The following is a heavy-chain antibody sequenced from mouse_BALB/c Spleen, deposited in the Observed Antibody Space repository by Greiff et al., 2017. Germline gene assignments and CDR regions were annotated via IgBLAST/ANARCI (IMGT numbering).Heavy chain of an antibody. V-gene: IGHV1-14*01. CDR3: TRSGGCSSIRYAMDY. D-gene: IGHD1-3*01. J-gene: IGHJ4*01. Sequence: VQLQQSGPELVKPGASVKMSCKASGYTFTSYVMHWVKQKPGQGLEWIGYINPYNDGTKYNEKFKGKATLTSDKSSSTAYMELSSLTSEDSAVYYCTRSGGCSSIRYAMDYGGRGTSVTVSS. CDR2: INPYNDGT. CDR1: GYTFTSYV.